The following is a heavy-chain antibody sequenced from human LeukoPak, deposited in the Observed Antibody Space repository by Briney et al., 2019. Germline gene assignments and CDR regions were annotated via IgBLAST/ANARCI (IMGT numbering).Heavy chain of an antibody. CDR3: ANDRDCSGISCYRTAFDH. CDR1: GFTFSSYA. D-gene: IGHD4-23*01. Sequence: AGGSLRLSCVASGFTFSSYAMTWVRQAPGKGLEWVAGIRVSGNITYYADSVKGRFTISRDNSKNTLYLQMNSLRVEDTAQYFCANDRDCSGISCYRTAFDHWGQGTLVAVSS. CDR2: IRVSGNIT. V-gene: IGHV3-23*01. J-gene: IGHJ5*02.